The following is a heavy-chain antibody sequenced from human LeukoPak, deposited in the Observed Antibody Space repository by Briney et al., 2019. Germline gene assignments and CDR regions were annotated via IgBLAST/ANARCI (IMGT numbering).Heavy chain of an antibody. CDR3: ARGATVRGGSMLHNWFDP. J-gene: IGHJ5*02. CDR1: GYTFTNYG. V-gene: IGHV1-18*01. D-gene: IGHD3-10*01. CDR2: ISVYNGNT. Sequence: ASVKVSCKASGYTFTNYGISWARQAPGQGLEWMGWISVYNGNTKYAQKFQGRVTMTTEKSTSTGYMELRSLRSDDTAVYYCARGATVRGGSMLHNWFDPWGQGTLVTVSS.